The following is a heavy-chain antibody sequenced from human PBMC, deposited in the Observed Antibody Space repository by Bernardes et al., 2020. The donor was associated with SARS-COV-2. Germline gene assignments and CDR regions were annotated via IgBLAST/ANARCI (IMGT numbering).Heavy chain of an antibody. Sequence: GGSLRLSCAASGFTLSSDAMHWVRQAPGKGLEWVASIWYDGSKDYYAGSVKGRFTISRDTSKNTLYLQMNSLRAEDTAVYYWARNYSFDTWFFDSWGQGTLVTVSS. V-gene: IGHV3-33*01. D-gene: IGHD4-4*01. J-gene: IGHJ5*01. CDR1: GFTLSSDA. CDR2: IWYDGSKD. CDR3: ARNYSFDTWFFDS.